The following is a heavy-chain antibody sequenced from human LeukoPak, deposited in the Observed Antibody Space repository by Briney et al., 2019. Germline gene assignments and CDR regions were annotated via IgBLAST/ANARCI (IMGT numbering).Heavy chain of an antibody. CDR3: AKMSHDYGDYLLGFKQGPDY. Sequence: GALRLSCAASGFTFSSYAMSWVRQAPGKGLEWVSAISGSGGSTYYADSVKGRFTISRDNSKNTLYLQMNSLRAEDTAVYYCAKMSHDYGDYLLGFKQGPDYWGQGTLVTVSS. D-gene: IGHD4-17*01. V-gene: IGHV3-23*01. J-gene: IGHJ4*02. CDR1: GFTFSSYA. CDR2: ISGSGGST.